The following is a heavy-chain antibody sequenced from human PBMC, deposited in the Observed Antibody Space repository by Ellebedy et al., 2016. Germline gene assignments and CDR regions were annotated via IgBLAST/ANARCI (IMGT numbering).Heavy chain of an antibody. V-gene: IGHV4-34*01. CDR2: INHSGSA. D-gene: IGHD1-26*01. CDR1: GGSFSGYY. J-gene: IGHJ5*02. CDR3: ARAGSLLSWFNP. Sequence: SETLSLXCAVYGGSFSGYYWSWIRQPPGKGLEWIGEINHSGSANYNPSLKSRVTISVDTSKNQFSLKLSSVTAADTAVYYCARAGSLLSWFNPWGQGTLVTVSS.